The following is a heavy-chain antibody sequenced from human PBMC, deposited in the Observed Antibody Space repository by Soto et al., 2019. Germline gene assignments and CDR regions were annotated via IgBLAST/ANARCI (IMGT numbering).Heavy chain of an antibody. CDR2: IKQDGSGK. CDR1: GFTFSSYW. Sequence: EVQLVESGGGLVQPGGSLRLSCAASGFTFSSYWMSWVRQAPGKGLEWVANIKQDGSGKYYVDSVKGRFTISRDNAKNSLYLQMNSLRAEDTAVYYCARVIAAAAYYYYYYMDVWGKGTTVTVSS. V-gene: IGHV3-7*01. CDR3: ARVIAAAAYYYYYYMDV. J-gene: IGHJ6*03. D-gene: IGHD6-13*01.